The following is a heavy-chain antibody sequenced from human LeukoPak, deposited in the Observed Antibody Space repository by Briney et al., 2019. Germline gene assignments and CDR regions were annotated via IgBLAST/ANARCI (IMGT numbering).Heavy chain of an antibody. CDR1: GRSFIGYY. D-gene: IGHD2-2*01. CDR3: ASSFRNTSRKFGN. Sequence: SETLSLTCAVYGRSFIGYYWRWIRQPPGKGLEWIGEINHSGSTTYNPPLKSRFTIPVDTSKIQLSMMLSSVTAADTAVNYCASSFRNTSRKFGNWGQGTLVTVSA. CDR2: INHSGST. V-gene: IGHV4-34*01. J-gene: IGHJ4*02.